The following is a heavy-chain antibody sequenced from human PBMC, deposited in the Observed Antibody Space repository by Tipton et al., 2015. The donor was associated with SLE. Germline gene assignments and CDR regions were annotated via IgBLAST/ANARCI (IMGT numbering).Heavy chain of an antibody. CDR3: AEGYSSGQKAFDI. CDR2: TYYRSKWYN. CDR1: GDSVSSNSAA. D-gene: IGHD6-19*01. V-gene: IGHV6-1*01. Sequence: LRLSCAISGDSVSSNSAAWNWIRQSPSRGLEWLGRTYYRSKWYNDYAVSVKSRITINPDTSKNQFSLQLNSVTPEDTAVYYCAEGYSSGQKAFDIWGQGTMVTVSS. J-gene: IGHJ3*02.